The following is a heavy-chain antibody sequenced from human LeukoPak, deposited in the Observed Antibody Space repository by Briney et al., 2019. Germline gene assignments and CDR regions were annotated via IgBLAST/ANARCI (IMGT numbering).Heavy chain of an antibody. V-gene: IGHV3-23*01. Sequence: GGSLRLSCAASGFTFSNYGMSWVRQAPGKGLEWVSGISSSGGSTYYADSVKGRFTISRDNSKNTLYLQMNSLRAEDTAVYYCAREASAAGTIDYWGQGTLVTVSS. J-gene: IGHJ4*02. CDR2: ISSSGGST. CDR3: AREASAAGTIDY. CDR1: GFTFSNYG. D-gene: IGHD6-13*01.